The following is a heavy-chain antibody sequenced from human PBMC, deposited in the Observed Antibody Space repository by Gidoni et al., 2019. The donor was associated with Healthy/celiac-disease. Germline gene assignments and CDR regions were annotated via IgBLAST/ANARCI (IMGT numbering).Heavy chain of an antibody. CDR1: GYSISSGYY. Sequence: QVQLQESGPGLEKPSETLSLTCTVSGYSISSGYYWGWIRQPPGKGLEWIGSIYHSGSTYYNPSLKSRVTISVDTSKNQFSLKLSSVTAADTAVYYCARDEFDSSGYWYFDLWGRGTLVTVSS. D-gene: IGHD6-19*01. CDR2: IYHSGST. CDR3: ARDEFDSSGYWYFDL. J-gene: IGHJ2*01. V-gene: IGHV4-38-2*02.